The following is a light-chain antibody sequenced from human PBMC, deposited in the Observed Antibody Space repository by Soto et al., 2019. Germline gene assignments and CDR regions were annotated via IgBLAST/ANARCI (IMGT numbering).Light chain of an antibody. CDR1: QSLDTW. J-gene: IGKJ2*01. CDR2: EAS. V-gene: IGKV1-5*03. CDR3: QQYSRYPYA. Sequence: DIQVTQSPATLSAYVGDRVTITCRASQSLDTWLAWYQQKQGKAPKLLVYEASTSQNGVPSRFSGSGSGSEFTLTISSLQPDDVATYCCQQYSRYPYAFGQGTKLEIK.